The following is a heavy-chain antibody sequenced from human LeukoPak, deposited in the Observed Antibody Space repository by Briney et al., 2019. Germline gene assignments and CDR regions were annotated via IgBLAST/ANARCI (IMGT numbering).Heavy chain of an antibody. CDR3: AKGITMVRGVITVVDY. J-gene: IGHJ4*02. CDR2: ISGSGGST. CDR1: GFTFSSYG. D-gene: IGHD3-10*01. V-gene: IGHV3-23*01. Sequence: GGTLRLSCAASGFTFSSYGMSWVRQAPGKGLEWVSAISGSGGSTYYADSVKGRFTISRDNSKNALYLQMNSLRAEDTAVYYCAKGITMVRGVITVVDYWGQGTLVTVSS.